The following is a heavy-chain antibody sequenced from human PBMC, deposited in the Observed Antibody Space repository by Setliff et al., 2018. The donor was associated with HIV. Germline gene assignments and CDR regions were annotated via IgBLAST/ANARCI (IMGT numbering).Heavy chain of an antibody. D-gene: IGHD3-16*01. Sequence: SETLSLTCTVSGASINTYYWSWIRQPPGKRLEWLGYIYSSGNTGASTNYSPSLKSRVTISIATSRNQFSLNLTSVTTADTAIYFCARGSWGSIGRFDYWGQGTLVTVSS. CDR2: IYSSGNTGAST. CDR3: ARGSWGSIGRFDY. J-gene: IGHJ4*02. V-gene: IGHV4-59*01. CDR1: GASINTYY.